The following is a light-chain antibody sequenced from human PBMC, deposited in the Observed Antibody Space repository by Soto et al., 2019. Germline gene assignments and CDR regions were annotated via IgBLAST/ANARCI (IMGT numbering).Light chain of an antibody. J-gene: IGKJ1*01. V-gene: IGKV3-20*01. CDR3: QQFDASPWT. CDR2: TSS. CDR1: QSVSSSF. Sequence: EIVLTQSPGTLTLSPGERATLSCRASQSVSSSFLAWYQQKPAQAPTLLIHTSSSRATGVPDRFSGSGSGTDFSLTISRLEPEDFAVYYCQQFDASPWTFGQGTKVEIK.